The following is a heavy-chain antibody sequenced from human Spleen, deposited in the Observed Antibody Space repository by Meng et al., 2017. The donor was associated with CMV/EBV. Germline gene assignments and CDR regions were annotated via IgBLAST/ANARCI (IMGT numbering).Heavy chain of an antibody. CDR3: ASLELGINAFDV. D-gene: IGHD7-27*01. Sequence: ASVNVSCKVSGYTLSDLSMHWVRQAPGKGPEWLGGFDPQSAKTVYAQKFQGRLTMTEDTSTDTAYMEMISLRTEDTAVYYCASLELGINAFDVWGQGTMVTVSS. CDR1: GYTLSDLS. CDR2: FDPQSAKT. V-gene: IGHV1-24*01. J-gene: IGHJ3*01.